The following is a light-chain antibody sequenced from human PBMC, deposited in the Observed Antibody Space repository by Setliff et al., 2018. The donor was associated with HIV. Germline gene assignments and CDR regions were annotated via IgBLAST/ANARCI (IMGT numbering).Light chain of an antibody. V-gene: IGLV2-23*02. Sequence: QSALTQPASVPGSPGQSITISCTGTSSDVGAYKYVSWYQQHPGKAPKLIIYDVTERPSGVSNRFSGSKSGNTASLTISGLQTEDEADYYCCSYAGSSTLDVFGTGTKVPS. CDR2: DVT. J-gene: IGLJ1*01. CDR1: SSDVGAYKY. CDR3: CSYAGSSTLDV.